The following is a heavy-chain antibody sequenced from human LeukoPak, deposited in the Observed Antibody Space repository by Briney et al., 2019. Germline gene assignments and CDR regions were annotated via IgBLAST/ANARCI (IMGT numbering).Heavy chain of an antibody. CDR1: GFTFSNSA. J-gene: IGHJ6*02. D-gene: IGHD3-10*01. CDR3: AMGPRYGSGSYYRYYYYGMDV. Sequence: GASVKVSCKASGFTFSNSAVHWVRQAPGKGLEWMGGFDPEDGETIYAQKFQGRVTMTEDTSTDTAYMELSSLRSEDTAVYYCAMGPRYGSGSYYRYYYYGMDVWGQGTTVTVSS. CDR2: FDPEDGET. V-gene: IGHV1-24*01.